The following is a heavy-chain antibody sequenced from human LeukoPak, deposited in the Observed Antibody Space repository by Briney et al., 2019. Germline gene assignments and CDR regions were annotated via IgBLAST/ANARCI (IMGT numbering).Heavy chain of an antibody. V-gene: IGHV4-59*01. CDR1: GGPISSYY. D-gene: IGHD4-23*01. J-gene: IGHJ4*02. Sequence: PSETLSLTCTVSGGPISSYYWSWIRQPPGKGLEWIGYIYYSGSTNYNPSLKSRVTISVDTSKNQFSLKLSSVTAADTAVYYCAREGVRWPHPSGFDYWGQGTLVTVSS. CDR2: IYYSGST. CDR3: AREGVRWPHPSGFDY.